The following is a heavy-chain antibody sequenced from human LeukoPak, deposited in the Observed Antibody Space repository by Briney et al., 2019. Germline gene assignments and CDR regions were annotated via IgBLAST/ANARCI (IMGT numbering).Heavy chain of an antibody. CDR1: GFTFGDYG. V-gene: IGHV3-20*04. D-gene: IGHD5-18*01. J-gene: IGHJ4*02. CDR3: ARKSQGYNYDVWYFDY. Sequence: AGGSLRLSCAASGFTFGDYGMSWVRQAPGKGLEWVSGINWNGGSTGYADSVQGRFTISRDNAKNSLYLQMNSLRVEDTALYYCARKSQGYNYDVWYFDYWGQGTLVTVSS. CDR2: INWNGGST.